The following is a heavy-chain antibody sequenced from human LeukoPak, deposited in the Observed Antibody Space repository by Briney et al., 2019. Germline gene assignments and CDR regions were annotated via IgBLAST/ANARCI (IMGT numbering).Heavy chain of an antibody. CDR2: IIPIFGTA. V-gene: IGHV1-69*06. CDR3: ARDDYDILTGYPNWFDA. Sequence: ASVNLSCTASGGTFSSYAISWVRQAPGQGLEWMGGIIPIFGTANYAQKFQGRVTITADKSTSTAYMELSSLRSEDTAVYYCARDDYDILTGYPNWFDAWGQGTLVTVSS. CDR1: GGTFSSYA. J-gene: IGHJ5*02. D-gene: IGHD3-9*01.